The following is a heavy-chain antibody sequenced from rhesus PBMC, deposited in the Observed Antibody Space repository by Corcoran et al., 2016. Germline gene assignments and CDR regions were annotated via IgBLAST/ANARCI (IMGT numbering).Heavy chain of an antibody. Sequence: QVQLQESGPGVVKPSETLSLNCAVSGYSISSGYDWSWIRQPPGKGLEWIWYIYGSSGSTNYNPSLKYRVTISKDTSKNHFSRKLSSVTAADTAVYDCARGAGYLRYWGQGVLVTVSS. J-gene: IGHJ4*01. CDR1: GYSISSGYD. CDR2: IYGSSGST. V-gene: IGHV4-76*01. D-gene: IGHD2-27*01. CDR3: ARGAGYLRY.